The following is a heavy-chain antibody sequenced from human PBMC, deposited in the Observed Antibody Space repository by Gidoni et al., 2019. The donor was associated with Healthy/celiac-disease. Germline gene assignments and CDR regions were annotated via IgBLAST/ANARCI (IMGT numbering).Heavy chain of an antibody. Sequence: QVQLVQSGAEVKKPGASAKVSCKVSGYTLTELSMHWVRQAPGKGLEWMGGFDSEEGETINAQKFQGRVTMTEDTSTDTAYMELSSLRSEDTAVYYCATLNPDYYDSSGGDWGQGTMVTVSS. J-gene: IGHJ3*01. D-gene: IGHD3-22*01. CDR3: ATLNPDYYDSSGGD. CDR1: GYTLTELS. V-gene: IGHV1-24*01. CDR2: FDSEEGET.